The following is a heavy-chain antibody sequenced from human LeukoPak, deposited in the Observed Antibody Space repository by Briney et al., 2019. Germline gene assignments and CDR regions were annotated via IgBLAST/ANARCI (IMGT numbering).Heavy chain of an antibody. CDR3: AREIVVVTAAMNWFDP. V-gene: IGHV4-59*02. D-gene: IGHD2-2*01. J-gene: IGHJ5*02. Sequence: PSETLCLTCTVSGGSVSPYYWTWIRQTPGKGLDWIGYIYYNGLTSYNPSLKSRVTISVDTSKNQFSLKLSSVTAADTAVYYCAREIVVVTAAMNWFDPWGQGTLVTVSS. CDR1: GGSVSPYY. CDR2: IYYNGLT.